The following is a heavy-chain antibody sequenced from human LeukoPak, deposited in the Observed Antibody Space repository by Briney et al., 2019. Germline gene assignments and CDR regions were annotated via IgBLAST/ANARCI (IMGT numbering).Heavy chain of an antibody. J-gene: IGHJ3*02. D-gene: IGHD3-9*01. Sequence: SETLSLTCTVSGGSISSSSYYWGWIRQPPGKGLEWIGSIYYSGSTNYNPSLKSRVTISVDTSKNQFSLKLSSVTAADTAVYYCARDNTIFTAFDIWGQGTMVTVSS. CDR1: GGSISSSSYY. CDR3: ARDNTIFTAFDI. V-gene: IGHV4-39*07. CDR2: IYYSGST.